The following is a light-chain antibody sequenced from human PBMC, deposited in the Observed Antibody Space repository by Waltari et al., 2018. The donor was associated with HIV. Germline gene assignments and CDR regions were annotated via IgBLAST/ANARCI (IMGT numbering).Light chain of an antibody. J-gene: IGLJ1*01. Sequence: QSALTQPAPVSGTLGQSITIYCTGTSSGVGNDDIVPWYQQHPGKAPKIIIYEVNKRPPGASNRMSGSKSGNTASLTISGLQAEDEADYYCCSYSDRRIYVFGSGTRVSAL. CDR2: EVN. CDR3: CSYSDRRIYV. V-gene: IGLV2-23*02. CDR1: SSGVGNDDI.